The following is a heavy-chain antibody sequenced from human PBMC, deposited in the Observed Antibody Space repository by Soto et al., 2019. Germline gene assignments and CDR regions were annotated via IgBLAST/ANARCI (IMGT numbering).Heavy chain of an antibody. J-gene: IGHJ6*02. V-gene: IGHV4-34*01. CDR2: INHSGST. Sequence: PSEPLSLTCAVYGGSFSGYYWSWIRQPPGKGLEWIGEINHSGSTNYNPSLKSRVTISVDTSKNQFSLKLSSVTAADTAVYYCARGYEDDYGDYDDYYYGMDVWGQGTTVTVSS. CDR1: GGSFSGYY. CDR3: ARGYEDDYGDYDDYYYGMDV. D-gene: IGHD4-17*01.